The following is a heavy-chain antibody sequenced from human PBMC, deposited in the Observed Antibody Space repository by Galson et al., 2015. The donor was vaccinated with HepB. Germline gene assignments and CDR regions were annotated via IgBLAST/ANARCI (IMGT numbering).Heavy chain of an antibody. CDR3: ARDVFHGVAGPPGPIYYYYGMDV. V-gene: IGHV6-1*01. CDR2: TYYRSKWYN. CDR1: GDSVSSNSAA. D-gene: IGHD6-19*01. Sequence: CAISGDSVSSNSAAWNWIRQSPSRGLEWLGRTYYRSKWYNDYAVSVKSRITINPDTSKNQFSLQLNSVTPEDTAVYYCARDVFHGVAGPPGPIYYYYGMDVWGQGTTVTVSS. J-gene: IGHJ6*02.